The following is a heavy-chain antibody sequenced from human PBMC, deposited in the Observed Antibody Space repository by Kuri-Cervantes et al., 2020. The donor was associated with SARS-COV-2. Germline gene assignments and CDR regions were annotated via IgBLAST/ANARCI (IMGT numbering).Heavy chain of an antibody. Sequence: GESLKISCAASGFTFSSYWMSWVRQAPGKGLEWVVNIKQDGSEKYYVDSVKGRFTISRDNAKNSLYLQMNSLRAEDTAVYYCARVYVQQLIFHYYYYMDVWGKGTTVTVSS. CDR1: GFTFSSYW. CDR3: ARVYVQQLIFHYYYYMDV. CDR2: IKQDGSEK. V-gene: IGHV3-7*01. J-gene: IGHJ6*03. D-gene: IGHD6-13*01.